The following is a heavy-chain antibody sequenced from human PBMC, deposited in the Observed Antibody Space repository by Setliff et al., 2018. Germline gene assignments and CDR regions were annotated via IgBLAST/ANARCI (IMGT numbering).Heavy chain of an antibody. CDR3: ARGRNVAARLLDS. Sequence: SETLSLTCAASGGTFSYYYWTWIRQSPGKGLEWIGYIYYSGSTYYNPSLKSRVTISIDTSKDQFSLKLISMSAADTAVYYCARGRNVAARLLDSWGQGTLVTVSS. J-gene: IGHJ4*02. V-gene: IGHV4-34*01. CDR2: IYYSGST. CDR1: GGTFSYYY. D-gene: IGHD6-6*01.